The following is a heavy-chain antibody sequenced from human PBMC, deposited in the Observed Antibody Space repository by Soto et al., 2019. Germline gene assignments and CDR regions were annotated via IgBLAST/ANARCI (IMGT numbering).Heavy chain of an antibody. CDR2: ISGSGLGT. V-gene: IGHV3-23*01. J-gene: IGHJ4*02. CDR1: GFTFSTYA. Sequence: GGSLRLSCAASGFTFSTYAMSWVRQAPGKGLEWVSTISGSGLGTYYPNSVKGRFTSSRDNSKNRLHLQMNSLRVEDTAVYYCARDSGARLSSWYRMYWGQGTLVTVSS. D-gene: IGHD6-13*01. CDR3: ARDSGARLSSWYRMY.